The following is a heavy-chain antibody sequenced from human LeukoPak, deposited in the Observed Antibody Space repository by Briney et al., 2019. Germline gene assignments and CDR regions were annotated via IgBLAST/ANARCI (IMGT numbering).Heavy chain of an antibody. D-gene: IGHD5-18*01. CDR1: GYTFTGYY. Sequence: ASVKVSCKASGYTFTGYYMHWVRQAPGQGLEWMGWINPNSGGTNYAQKFQGRVTMTTDTSTSTAYMELRSLRSDDTAVYYCARVLNAMVDYWGQGTLVTVSS. CDR2: INPNSGGT. CDR3: ARVLNAMVDY. V-gene: IGHV1-2*02. J-gene: IGHJ4*02.